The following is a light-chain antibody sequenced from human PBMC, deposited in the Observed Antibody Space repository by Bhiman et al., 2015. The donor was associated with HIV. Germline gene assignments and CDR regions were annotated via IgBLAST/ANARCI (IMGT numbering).Light chain of an antibody. CDR2: DVT. CDR3: SSLTSSLTYV. CDR1: GSDVGGYNH. V-gene: IGLV2-14*03. Sequence: QSALIQPPSVSGSPGQSITISCTGSGSDVGGYNHVSWYQQHPGKAPKLMIYDVTNRPSGVSNRFSGSKSGNTASLTISGLQAEDEADYYCSSLTSSLTYVFGTGTNVTVL. J-gene: IGLJ1*01.